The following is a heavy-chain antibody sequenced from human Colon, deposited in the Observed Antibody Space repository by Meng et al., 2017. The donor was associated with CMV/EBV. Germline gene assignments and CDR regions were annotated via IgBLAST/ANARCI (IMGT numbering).Heavy chain of an antibody. CDR2: INPNSGGT. CDR3: ATVSGGDFDY. J-gene: IGHJ4*02. D-gene: IGHD1-26*01. V-gene: IGHV1-2*02. Sequence: QVQLVQDGAEVTKPWAPVKVSSKASGNTFTGYFMYWGRQAAGQGLEWMGSINPNSGGTNYAQKFQGRVTMTRDTSINTAYMELSRLRSDDTAVYYCATVSGGDFDYWGQGTLVTVSS. CDR1: GNTFTGYF.